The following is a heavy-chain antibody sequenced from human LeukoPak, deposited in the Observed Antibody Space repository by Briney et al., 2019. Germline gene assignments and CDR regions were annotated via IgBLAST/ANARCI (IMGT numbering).Heavy chain of an antibody. CDR1: GFTFGSYC. J-gene: IGHJ3*02. D-gene: IGHD2-21*01. Sequence: PGGSLRLSCAASGFTFGSYCMHWVRQAPGKGLVWVSRIDSDGSSTTYADSVKGRFTISRDNAKNTVYLQMNSLRAEDTAVYYCARDGAYTAFDIWGQGTMVTVSS. CDR2: IDSDGSST. V-gene: IGHV3-74*01. CDR3: ARDGAYTAFDI.